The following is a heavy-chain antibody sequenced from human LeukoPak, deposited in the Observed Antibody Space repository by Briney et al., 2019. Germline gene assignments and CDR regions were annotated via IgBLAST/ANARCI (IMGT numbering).Heavy chain of an antibody. CDR1: GYSISSGYY. V-gene: IGHV4-38-2*01. D-gene: IGHD3-10*01. Sequence: SETLSLTCGVSGYSISSGYYWAWLRQPPGKGLEWIGTIYHTGSTYYTPSLGSRVTISVDTSKNEFSLNLNSVTAADTAVYYCARAGWIITSGIDYWGQGALVTVSS. J-gene: IGHJ4*02. CDR3: ARAGWIITSGIDY. CDR2: IYHTGST.